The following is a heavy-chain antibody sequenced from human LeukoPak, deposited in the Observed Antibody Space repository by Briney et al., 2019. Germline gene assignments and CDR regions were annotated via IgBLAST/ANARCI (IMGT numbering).Heavy chain of an antibody. D-gene: IGHD6-19*01. CDR1: GFTFSSYD. J-gene: IGHJ3*02. CDR2: IGAAGDT. V-gene: IGHV3-13*01. Sequence: PGGSLRLSCAASGFTFSSYDMHWVRQATGKGLEWVSAIGAAGDTYYPGSVKGRFTISRENAKNPLYLQMNSLRAGDTAVYYCARAAPDSSGWYGAFDIWGQGTMVTVSS. CDR3: ARAAPDSSGWYGAFDI.